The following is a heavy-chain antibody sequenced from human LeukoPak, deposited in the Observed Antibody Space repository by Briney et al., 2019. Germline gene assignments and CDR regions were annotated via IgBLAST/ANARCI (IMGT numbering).Heavy chain of an antibody. CDR2: IYYSGST. Sequence: PSETLSLTCSVSGGSISSYYWNWIRQPPGKGLEWIGYIYYSGSTNYNPSLKSRVTISVDTSKNQFSLKLSPVTAADTAVYYCARMREDDFNPFDYWGQGTLVTVSS. V-gene: IGHV4-59*01. D-gene: IGHD3/OR15-3a*01. CDR3: ARMREDDFNPFDY. J-gene: IGHJ4*02. CDR1: GGSISSYY.